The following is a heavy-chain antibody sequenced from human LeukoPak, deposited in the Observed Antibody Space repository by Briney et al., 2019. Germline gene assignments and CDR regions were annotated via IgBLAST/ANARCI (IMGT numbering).Heavy chain of an antibody. J-gene: IGHJ4*02. CDR2: IYHSGST. V-gene: IGHV4-30-2*01. Sequence: SETLSLTCAVSGDSIGSGGYSWSWIRQPPGKGLEWIGYIYHSGSTYYNPSLKSRVTISVDRSKNQFSLKLNSVTAADTAVYYCAGERGEEYSSGWYKTNYFYNWGQGIRVTVSS. CDR3: AGERGEEYSSGWYKTNYFYN. D-gene: IGHD6-19*01. CDR1: GDSIGSGGYS.